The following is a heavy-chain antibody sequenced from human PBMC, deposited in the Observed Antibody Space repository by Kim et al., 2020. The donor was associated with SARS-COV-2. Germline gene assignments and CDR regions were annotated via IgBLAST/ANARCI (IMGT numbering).Heavy chain of an antibody. Sequence: GGSLRLSCAASGFTFSSHGMHWVRQAPGKGLEWVAVISYDGNNKYYADSVKGRFTISRDNSKNTLYLQMNSLRAEDTAVYYCVNGEISGYYYSNFDYWGQGTLVTVSS. CDR2: ISYDGNNK. CDR1: GFTFSSHG. V-gene: IGHV3-30*18. J-gene: IGHJ4*02. D-gene: IGHD3-22*01. CDR3: VNGEISGYYYSNFDY.